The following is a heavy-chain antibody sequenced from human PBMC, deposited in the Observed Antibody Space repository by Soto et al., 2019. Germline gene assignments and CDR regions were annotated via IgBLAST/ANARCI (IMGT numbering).Heavy chain of an antibody. Sequence: ASVKVSCKASGYTFTSYAIHWVRQAPGQRLEWMGWINAGNGKTKYSQKFQDRVTITTDTSASTAYMELTRLRSDDTAVYYCAGDPDSHYNDSHASSYPWGQGTLVTVSS. CDR2: INAGNGKT. D-gene: IGHD3-22*01. CDR1: GYTFTSYA. J-gene: IGHJ5*02. CDR3: AGDPDSHYNDSHASSYP. V-gene: IGHV1-3*01.